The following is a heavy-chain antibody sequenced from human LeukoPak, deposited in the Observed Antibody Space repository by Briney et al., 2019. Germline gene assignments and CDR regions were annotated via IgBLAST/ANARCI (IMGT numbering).Heavy chain of an antibody. Sequence: GGSLRLSCTASGFTFSSYWMSWVRQAPGKGLEWVANVKQDGSEKYYVDSVKGRFTISRDNAKNSLYLQMSSLRAEDTAVYYCATTEEGSTPADYWGQGTLVTVSS. V-gene: IGHV3-7*03. CDR1: GFTFSSYW. D-gene: IGHD2/OR15-2a*01. CDR2: VKQDGSEK. J-gene: IGHJ4*02. CDR3: ATTEEGSTPADY.